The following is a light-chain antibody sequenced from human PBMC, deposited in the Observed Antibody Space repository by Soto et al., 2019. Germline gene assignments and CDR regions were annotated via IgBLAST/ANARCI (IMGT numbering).Light chain of an antibody. J-gene: IGKJ3*01. Sequence: ETVMTQSPVTLSVSPGERATLSYRASQSVGSHLAWYQQKPGQGPRLLIYGASTRATGIPARFSGSGSETEFTITISNLQSEDFGVYYCQQYDDWPLTFGPGTRVDIE. CDR3: QQYDDWPLT. CDR1: QSVGSH. CDR2: GAS. V-gene: IGKV3-15*01.